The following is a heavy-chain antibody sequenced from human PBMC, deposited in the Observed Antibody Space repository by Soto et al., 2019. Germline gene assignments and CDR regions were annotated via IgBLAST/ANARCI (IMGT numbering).Heavy chain of an antibody. V-gene: IGHV3-74*01. Sequence: EVQLVESGGGLVQPGGSLRLSCAASGFTFRNDWMHWVRQAPGKGLVWVSHINSEGSSTSYADSVKARITISRDNAKNALYLQMQSLRAEDTYVYYCARALRITVGDYYWEVWCKGTGVTVSS. CDR1: GFTFRNDW. D-gene: IGHD1-20*01. CDR2: INSEGSST. J-gene: IGHJ6*03. CDR3: ARALRITVGDYYWEV.